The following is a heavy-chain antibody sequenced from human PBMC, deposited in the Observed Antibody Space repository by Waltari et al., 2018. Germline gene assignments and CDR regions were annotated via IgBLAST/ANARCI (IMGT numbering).Heavy chain of an antibody. V-gene: IGHV4-34*01. CDR1: GGSFSGYY. Sequence: QVQLQQWGAGLLKPSETLSLSCAVYGGSFSGYYWTWVRQSPGKGLEWIGEITHSGSTYYNPSLKSRVTISMDTSKSQLSLKLSSVTAADTAVYYCARAINMIVVAPSGFDNWGQGTLVTVSS. CDR3: ARAINMIVVAPSGFDN. D-gene: IGHD3-22*01. CDR2: ITHSGST. J-gene: IGHJ4*02.